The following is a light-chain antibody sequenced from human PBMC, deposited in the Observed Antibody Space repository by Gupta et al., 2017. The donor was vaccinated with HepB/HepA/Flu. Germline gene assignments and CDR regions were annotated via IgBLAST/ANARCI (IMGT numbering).Light chain of an antibody. CDR1: SSNIGAGYD. Sequence: QSVLTQPPSGSVAPGQRVTISCTGSSSNIGAGYDVHWYQQLPGTAPKLLIYGNINRPSGVPDRFSGSKSATSASLAITGLQAEDEADYYCQSYDSSLSSSVFGGGTKLTVL. CDR3: QSYDSSLSSSV. V-gene: IGLV1-40*01. CDR2: GNI. J-gene: IGLJ2*01.